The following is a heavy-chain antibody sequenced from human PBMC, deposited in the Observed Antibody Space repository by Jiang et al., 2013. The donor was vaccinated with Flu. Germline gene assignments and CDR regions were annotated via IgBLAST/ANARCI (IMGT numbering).Heavy chain of an antibody. CDR1: GGTFSSYA. J-gene: IGHJ6*03. Sequence: GAEVKKPGSSVKVSCKTSGGTFSSYAFSWVRQAPGQGLEWMGGIIPIFGTTNYAQKFQGRVTITADDSTSTAYMELSSLTSEDTAVYYCATQFVPSSPYYYYYMDVWGKGTTVTVSS. CDR2: IIPIFGTT. D-gene: IGHD2/OR15-2a*01. CDR3: ATQFVPSSPYYYYYMDV. V-gene: IGHV1-69*01.